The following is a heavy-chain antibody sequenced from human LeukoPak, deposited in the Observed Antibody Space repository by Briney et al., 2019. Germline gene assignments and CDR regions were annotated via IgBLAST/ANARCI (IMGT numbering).Heavy chain of an antibody. CDR3: VRERLQCYMDV. D-gene: IGHD4-11*01. Sequence: PSETLSLTCTVSGGSMSTYYWTWIRQPAGKGLVWIGRIHTSGSTNYIASLKSRVTMSIDTSKNQFSLKLDSVTAADTAVYYCVRERLQCYMDVWGIGTTVTVSS. J-gene: IGHJ6*03. V-gene: IGHV4-4*07. CDR1: GGSMSTYY. CDR2: IHTSGST.